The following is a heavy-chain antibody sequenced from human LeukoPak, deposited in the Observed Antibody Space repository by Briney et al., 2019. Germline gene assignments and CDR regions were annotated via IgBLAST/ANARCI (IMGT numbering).Heavy chain of an antibody. CDR1: GGSISSGDYY. Sequence: SETLSLTCTVSGGSISSGDYYWSWIRQPPGKGLEWIGYIYYSGSTYYNPSLKSRVTISVDTSKNQFSLMLSSVTAADTAVYYCARDRGYCSSTSCYRDFDYWGQGTLVTVSS. CDR3: ARDRGYCSSTSCYRDFDY. D-gene: IGHD2-2*01. CDR2: IYYSGST. J-gene: IGHJ4*02. V-gene: IGHV4-30-4*08.